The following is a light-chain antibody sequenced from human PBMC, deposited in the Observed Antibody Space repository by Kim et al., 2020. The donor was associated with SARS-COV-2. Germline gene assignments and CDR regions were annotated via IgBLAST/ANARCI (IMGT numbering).Light chain of an antibody. Sequence: DIQMTQSPPSLSTSIGDRVSISCRASQSISDFVNWYQQRSGKAPKLLIYGASTLQSGVPSRFSGSGSGTDFTLTISSVQTEDFATYYCQQTYNPPYTFGLGTKLDI. V-gene: IGKV1-39*01. J-gene: IGKJ2*01. CDR1: QSISDF. CDR2: GAS. CDR3: QQTYNPPYT.